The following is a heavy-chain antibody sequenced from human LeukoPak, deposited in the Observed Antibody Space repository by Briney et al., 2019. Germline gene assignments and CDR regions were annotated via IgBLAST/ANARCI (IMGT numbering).Heavy chain of an antibody. V-gene: IGHV3-74*01. CDR2: INEDGSTT. J-gene: IGHJ4*02. D-gene: IGHD6-19*01. CDR1: GFTFSSNW. CDR3: ARGGGQWLVRDYYFDY. Sequence: GGSLRLSCAASGFTFSSNWMHWVRQAPGKGLVWVSRINEDGSTTNYADSVKGRFTISRDNSKNTLYLQMNSLRAEDTAVYYCARGGGQWLVRDYYFDYWGQGTLVTVSS.